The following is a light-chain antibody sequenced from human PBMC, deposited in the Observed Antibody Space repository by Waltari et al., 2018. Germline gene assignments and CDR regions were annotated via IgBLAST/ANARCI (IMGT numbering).Light chain of an antibody. CDR2: DAS. Sequence: DIQMTQSPSSLSASVVDRVTITCRASQTINQNLNWYHQKPGKAPKLLIYDASNLQSGAPSRFSGSGSGTDFTLTISGLRPDDFATYYCQQSYKTPLTFGGGTKIEIK. CDR1: QTINQN. CDR3: QQSYKTPLT. V-gene: IGKV1-39*01. J-gene: IGKJ4*01.